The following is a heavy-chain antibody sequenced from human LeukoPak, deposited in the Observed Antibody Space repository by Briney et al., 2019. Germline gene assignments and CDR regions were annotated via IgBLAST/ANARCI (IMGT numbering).Heavy chain of an antibody. CDR1: GGSISSSSLY. Sequence: SETLSLTCTVSGGSISSSSLYWAWIRQPPGGGLEWVGSIYYSGITYYNPSLTERLTMSVDTSESHFSLQLSSVTAADTAVYHCARLASSGWYFDLWGRGTLVTVSS. V-gene: IGHV4-39*07. CDR2: IYYSGIT. J-gene: IGHJ2*01. D-gene: IGHD2-15*01. CDR3: ARLASSGWYFDL.